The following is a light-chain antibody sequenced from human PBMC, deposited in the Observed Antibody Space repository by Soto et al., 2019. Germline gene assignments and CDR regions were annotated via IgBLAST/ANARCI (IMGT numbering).Light chain of an antibody. CDR3: SSYTSSSTLV. J-gene: IGLJ2*01. CDR2: EVS. Sequence: QSVLTQPDSVSGSPGQSITISCAGASSDIGGYSYVSWYQQHPGKAPRLIIYEVSYRPSGISDRFSGSKSGNTASLTLSGLQAEDEADYYCSSYTSSSTLVFGGGTKLTVL. CDR1: SSDIGGYSY. V-gene: IGLV2-14*01.